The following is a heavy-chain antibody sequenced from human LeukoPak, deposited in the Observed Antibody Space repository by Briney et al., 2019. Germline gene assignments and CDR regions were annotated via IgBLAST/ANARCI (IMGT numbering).Heavy chain of an antibody. J-gene: IGHJ4*02. CDR2: ISYDGSNK. CDR1: GFTFSSYG. D-gene: IGHD3-22*01. V-gene: IGHV3-30*18. Sequence: GGSLRLSCAASGFTFSSYGMHWVRQAPGKGLEWVAVISYDGSNKYYADSVKGRFTISRDNAKNSLYLQMNSLRAEDTAVYYCAKDYYDSSGPSTWFDYWGQGTLVTVSS. CDR3: AKDYYDSSGPSTWFDY.